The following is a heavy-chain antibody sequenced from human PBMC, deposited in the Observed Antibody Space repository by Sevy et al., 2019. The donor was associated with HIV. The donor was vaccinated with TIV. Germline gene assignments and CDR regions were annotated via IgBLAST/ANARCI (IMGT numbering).Heavy chain of an antibody. CDR1: GGSISSGSYY. CDR3: ARDYSEYYDILTGYSRGDAFDI. CDR2: IYTSGST. V-gene: IGHV4-61*02. J-gene: IGHJ3*02. D-gene: IGHD3-9*01. Sequence: SDTLSLTCTVSGGSISSGSYYWSWIRQPAGKGLEWIGRIYTSGSTNYNPSLKSRVTISVDTSKNQFSLKLSSVTAADTAVYYCARDYSEYYDILTGYSRGDAFDIWGQGTMVTVSS.